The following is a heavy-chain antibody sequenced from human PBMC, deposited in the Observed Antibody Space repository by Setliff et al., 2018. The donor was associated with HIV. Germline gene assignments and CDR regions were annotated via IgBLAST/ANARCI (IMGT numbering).Heavy chain of an antibody. CDR2: ISPYNGDT. Sequence: GASVKVSCKASEYTFIDYFIHWVRQAPGQGLEWMGWISPYNGDTKILQKFQGRVTMSLDTSTNTAYLELKGLTSDDTAVYYCAKPRIFDSFDVWGPGTVVTVSS. CDR1: EYTFIDYF. D-gene: IGHD2-15*01. J-gene: IGHJ3*01. V-gene: IGHV1-2*02. CDR3: AKPRIFDSFDV.